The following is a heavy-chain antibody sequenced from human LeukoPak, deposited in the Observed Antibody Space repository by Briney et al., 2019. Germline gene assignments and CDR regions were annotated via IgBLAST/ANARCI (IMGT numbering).Heavy chain of an antibody. V-gene: IGHV1-24*01. CDR1: GYTFASYD. CDR2: FDPEDGET. CDR3: ATGFCGGDCYSRWFDP. D-gene: IGHD2-21*02. Sequence: ASVKVSCKASGYTFASYDINWVRQAPGKGLEWMGGFDPEDGETIYAQKFQGRVTMTEDTSTDTAYMELSSLRSEDTAVYYCATGFCGGDCYSRWFDPWGQGTLVTVSS. J-gene: IGHJ5*02.